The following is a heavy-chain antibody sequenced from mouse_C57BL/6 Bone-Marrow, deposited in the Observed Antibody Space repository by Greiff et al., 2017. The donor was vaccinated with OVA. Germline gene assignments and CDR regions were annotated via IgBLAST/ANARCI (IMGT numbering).Heavy chain of an antibody. CDR2: IYPRSGNT. V-gene: IGHV1-81*01. CDR3: ARVYYYGSTWYFDV. CDR1: GYTFTSYG. J-gene: IGHJ1*03. Sequence: VKLVESGAELARPGASVKLSCKASGYTFTSYGISWVKQRTGQGLEWIGEIYPRSGNTYYNEKFKGKATLTADKSSSTAYMELRSLTSEDSAVYFCARVYYYGSTWYFDVWGTGTTVTVSS. D-gene: IGHD1-1*01.